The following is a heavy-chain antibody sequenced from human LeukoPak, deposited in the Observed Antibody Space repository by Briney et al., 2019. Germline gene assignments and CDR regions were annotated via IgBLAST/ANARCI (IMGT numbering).Heavy chain of an antibody. Sequence: PGGSLRLSCAASGFTVSSNYMSWVRQAPGKGLEWVSVIYSGGSTYYADSAKGRFTISRDNSKNTLYLQMNSLRAEDTAVYYCARHRGCCSSTSCYPYYFDYWGQGTLVTVSS. J-gene: IGHJ4*02. CDR3: ARHRGCCSSTSCYPYYFDY. V-gene: IGHV3-66*04. CDR1: GFTVSSNY. CDR2: IYSGGST. D-gene: IGHD2-2*01.